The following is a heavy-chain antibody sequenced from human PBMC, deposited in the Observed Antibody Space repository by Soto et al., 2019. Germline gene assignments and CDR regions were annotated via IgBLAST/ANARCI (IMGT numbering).Heavy chain of an antibody. Sequence: PGGSLRLSCAASGFSISSHWMHWVRRAPGKGLEWVSRINSDESSTSYGDSVKGRFTISRDNAKNMLYLQMNSLRAEDTAVYYCAREVEKNTLPPSSLMDVWGQGTTVTVSS. V-gene: IGHV3-74*01. CDR3: AREVEKNTLPPSSLMDV. CDR1: GFSISSHW. D-gene: IGHD2-2*01. CDR2: INSDESST. J-gene: IGHJ6*02.